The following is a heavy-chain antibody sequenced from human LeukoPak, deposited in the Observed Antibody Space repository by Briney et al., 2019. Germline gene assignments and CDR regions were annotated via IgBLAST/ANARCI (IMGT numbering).Heavy chain of an antibody. D-gene: IGHD4-11*01. CDR1: GFTFSNYE. CDR3: ARDNTVPYFAY. V-gene: IGHV3-48*03. Sequence: GGSLRLSCAASGFTFSNYEMNWVRQAPGKGLEWLSYISSVGSSIYYADSVRGRFIISRDNAKNSLYLQMNSLRAEDTAVYYCARDNTVPYFAYWGQGTLVTVSS. CDR2: ISSVGSSI. J-gene: IGHJ4*02.